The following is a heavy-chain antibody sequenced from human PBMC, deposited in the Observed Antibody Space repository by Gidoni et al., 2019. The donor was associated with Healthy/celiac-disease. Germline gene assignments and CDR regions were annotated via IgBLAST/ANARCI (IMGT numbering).Heavy chain of an antibody. CDR1: GFTFSSSE. D-gene: IGHD2-15*01. V-gene: IGHV3-48*03. Sequence: EVQLVESGGGLVQPGGSLRLACAASGFTFSSSEMNWVRQARGEGLEWVSYISISGSTIYYADSVNGRFTISRDNAKTSLYLQMNSLRAEDTAVYYCARRYCSGGSCYHDAFDIWGQGTMVTVSS. CDR3: ARRYCSGGSCYHDAFDI. CDR2: ISISGSTI. J-gene: IGHJ3*02.